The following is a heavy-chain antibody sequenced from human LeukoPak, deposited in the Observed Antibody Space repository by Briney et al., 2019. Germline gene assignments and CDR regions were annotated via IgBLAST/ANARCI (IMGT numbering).Heavy chain of an antibody. V-gene: IGHV5-51*01. D-gene: IGHD6-19*01. CDR2: IYPGDSDT. J-gene: IGHJ5*02. CDR1: GYRFTSFW. CDR3: VRSLPGGLDWFDP. Sequence: GESLKISRKGSGYRFTSFWIGWGRQMPGKGLEWMGIIYPGDSDTRYSPSFQGQVTISVDKSISTAYLQWSSLKASDTPMYYCVRSLPGGLDWFDPWGQGTLVTVSS.